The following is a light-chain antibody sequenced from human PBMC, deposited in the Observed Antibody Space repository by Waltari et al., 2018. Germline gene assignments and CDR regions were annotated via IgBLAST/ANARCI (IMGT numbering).Light chain of an antibody. CDR3: SSYRSTSTPVV. Sequence: QSALTQPASVSGSPGQSITISCIGTSSDIGDYNYVSWYQQHPGKAPKLMIYEVTNRPSGVSNRFSGSNSGNTASLTISGLQAEDEGDYYCSSYRSTSTPVVFGGGTKLTVL. J-gene: IGLJ2*01. CDR2: EVT. V-gene: IGLV2-14*01. CDR1: SSDIGDYNY.